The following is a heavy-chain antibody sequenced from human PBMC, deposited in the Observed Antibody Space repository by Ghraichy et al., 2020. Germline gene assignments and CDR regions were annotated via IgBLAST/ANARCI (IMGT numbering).Heavy chain of an antibody. J-gene: IGHJ2*01. CDR3: ARGDYASGWYSNWYFDL. CDR2: IWFDGSNI. Sequence: LSLTCVASGFDFSTYGMHWIRQGPGKGLEWVAVIWFDGSNIDYADSVKGRFTISRDNSRKTLYLQMNSLRVDDTAVYFCARGDYASGWYSNWYFDLWGRGTLVTVSS. D-gene: IGHD6-19*01. CDR1: GFDFSTYG. V-gene: IGHV3-33*01.